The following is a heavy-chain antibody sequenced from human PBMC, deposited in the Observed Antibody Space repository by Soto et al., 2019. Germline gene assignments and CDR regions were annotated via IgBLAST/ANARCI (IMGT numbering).Heavy chain of an antibody. Sequence: EVQLVESGGGLVQPGGSLRLSCAASGFYVNVNYMSWVRQAPGKGLEWVSDITGGGNTHYADFVKGRFTISRDDSNNTVSLLMNSRRADDTAVYYCARENYYYGMDVWGQGTTVTVSS. J-gene: IGHJ6*02. CDR2: ITGGGNT. CDR3: ARENYYYGMDV. V-gene: IGHV3-66*01. CDR1: GFYVNVNY.